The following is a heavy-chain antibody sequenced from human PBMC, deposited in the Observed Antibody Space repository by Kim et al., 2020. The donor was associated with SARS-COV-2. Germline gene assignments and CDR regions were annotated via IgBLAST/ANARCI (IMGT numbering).Heavy chain of an antibody. D-gene: IGHD2-2*01. Sequence: ASVKVSCKVSGYTLTELSMHWVRQAPGKGLEWMGGFDPEDGETIYAQKFQGRVTMTEDTSTDTAYMELSILRSEDTAVYYCATGVFGYCSSTSCFGKPLDYWGQGTLVTVSS. CDR3: ATGVFGYCSSTSCFGKPLDY. J-gene: IGHJ4*02. V-gene: IGHV1-24*01. CDR2: FDPEDGET. CDR1: GYTLTELS.